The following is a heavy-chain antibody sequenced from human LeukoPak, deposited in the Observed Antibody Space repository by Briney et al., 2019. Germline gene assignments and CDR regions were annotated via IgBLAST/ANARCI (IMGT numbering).Heavy chain of an antibody. CDR2: INSNNGDT. J-gene: IGHJ4*02. CDR1: GYTFTGYY. V-gene: IGHV1-2*02. CDR3: ARDFGDPF. Sequence: ASVKVSCKASGYTFTGYYMHWVRQAPGQGLEWMGWINSNNGDTNYAENFQGRVTMTGDTSISTASMELIRLRSDDTAVYYCARDFGDPFWGQGTLVTVSS. D-gene: IGHD3-16*01.